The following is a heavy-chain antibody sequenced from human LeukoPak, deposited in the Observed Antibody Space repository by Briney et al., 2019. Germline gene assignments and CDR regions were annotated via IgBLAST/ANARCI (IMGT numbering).Heavy chain of an antibody. J-gene: IGHJ5*02. CDR2: INPNSGGT. D-gene: IGHD5-12*01. CDR3: ARDEYSGYDFRNEYVPENWFDP. V-gene: IGHV1-2*02. CDR1: GHTFTGYY. Sequence: RASVKVSCKASGHTFTGYYMHWVRQAPGQGLEWLGWINPNSGGTNYAQKFQGRVTMTRDTSISTAYMELSRLRSDDTAVYYCARDEYSGYDFRNEYVPENWFDPWGQGTLVTVSS.